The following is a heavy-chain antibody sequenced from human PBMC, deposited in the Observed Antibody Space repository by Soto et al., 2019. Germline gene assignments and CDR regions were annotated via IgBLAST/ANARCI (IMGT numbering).Heavy chain of an antibody. CDR3: ARWPQLEPRFDY. J-gene: IGHJ4*02. D-gene: IGHD1-1*01. V-gene: IGHV4-31*03. CDR2: ISYSGST. CDR1: GGSISSRGYY. Sequence: QVQLQESGPGLVKPSQTLSLTCTVSGGSISSRGYYWNWIRQHPGKGLEWIGYISYSGSTYYNPSLESRVTISVDTSKNQFCLKLSSVTAADKAVYYCARWPQLEPRFDYWGQGTLVTVSS.